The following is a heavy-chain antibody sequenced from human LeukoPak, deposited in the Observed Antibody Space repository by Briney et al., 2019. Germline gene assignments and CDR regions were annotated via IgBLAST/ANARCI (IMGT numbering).Heavy chain of an antibody. D-gene: IGHD5-18*01. CDR3: AEDTAMANDAFDI. CDR2: IIPIFGIA. V-gene: IGHV1-69*04. Sequence: GASVKVSCKASGGTFSSYAISWVRQAPGQGLEWMGRIIPIFGIANYAQKFQGRVTITADKSTSTAYMELSSLRSEDTAVYYCAEDTAMANDAFDIWGQGTMVTVSS. CDR1: GGTFSSYA. J-gene: IGHJ3*02.